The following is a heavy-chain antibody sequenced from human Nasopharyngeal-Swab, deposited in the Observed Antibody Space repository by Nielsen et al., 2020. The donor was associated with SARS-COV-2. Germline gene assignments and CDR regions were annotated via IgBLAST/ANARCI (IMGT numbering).Heavy chain of an antibody. CDR2: IIPNSGGT. V-gene: IGHV1-2*02. Sequence: ASVKVSCKASGYTFTGYYMHWVRQAPGQGLEWMGWIIPNSGGTSYAQKFQGRVSMTRDTSINTAYMELSRLRSDDTAVYYCATVKSVAVPGAIGTYYFDSWGQGSLITVSS. CDR3: ATVKSVAVPGAIGTYYFDS. D-gene: IGHD2-2*01. J-gene: IGHJ4*02. CDR1: GYTFTGYY.